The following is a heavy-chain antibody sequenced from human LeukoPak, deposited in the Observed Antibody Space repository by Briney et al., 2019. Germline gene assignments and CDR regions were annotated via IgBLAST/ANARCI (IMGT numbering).Heavy chain of an antibody. J-gene: IGHJ3*02. V-gene: IGHV3-30*04. D-gene: IGHD2-2*01. CDR2: ISYDGSNK. Sequence: GGSLRLSCAASRSSFSSYAMHWVRQAPGKGLEWVAVISYDGSNKYYADSVKGRFTISRDNSKNTLYLQMNSLRAEDTAVYYCARASRGEYCSSTSCYLFGDAFDIWGQGTMVTVSS. CDR3: ARASRGEYCSSTSCYLFGDAFDI. CDR1: RSSFSSYA.